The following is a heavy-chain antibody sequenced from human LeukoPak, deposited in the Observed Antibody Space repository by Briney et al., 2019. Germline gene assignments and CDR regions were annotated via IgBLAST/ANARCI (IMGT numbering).Heavy chain of an antibody. CDR3: AKDPGGGKAYFDY. J-gene: IGHJ4*02. D-gene: IGHD4-23*01. CDR1: GFIFSAYS. CDR2: LWYDGSNK. V-gene: IGHV3-33*06. Sequence: SGGSLRLSCEASGFIFSAYSMSWVRQAPGKGLEWVAVLWYDGSNKYYADSVKGRFTISRDNSKNTLYLQMNSLRAEDTAVYYCAKDPGGGKAYFDYWGQGTLVTVSS.